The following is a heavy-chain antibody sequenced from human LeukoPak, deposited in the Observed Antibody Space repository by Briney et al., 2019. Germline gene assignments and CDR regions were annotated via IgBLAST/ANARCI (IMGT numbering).Heavy chain of an antibody. D-gene: IGHD6-19*01. V-gene: IGHV4-59*08. CDR3: ARHLGSGWLYFDY. CDR2: MHYSGKT. J-gene: IGHJ4*02. CDR1: GGSISSYY. Sequence: SETLSLTCTVSGGSISSYYWSWIRQPPGKGLEWIGYMHYSGKTNHNPSLKSRVTISVDTSKNQFPLKLSSVTAADTAVYYCARHLGSGWLYFDYWGQGTLVTVSS.